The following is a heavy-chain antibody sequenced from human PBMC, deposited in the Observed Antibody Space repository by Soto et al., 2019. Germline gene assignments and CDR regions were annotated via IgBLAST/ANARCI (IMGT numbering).Heavy chain of an antibody. Sequence: EVQLLESGGGLVQPGGSLRLSCAASGFTFTNYAMTWVRQAPGKGLEWVSISSGSGSGGSTNYADSVKGRFTISRDNSKNTLYLQMNSLRVEDTAVYYCAKDLDDYRNYVCDYWGQGNLVTFSS. V-gene: IGHV3-23*01. CDR2: SSGSGSGGST. J-gene: IGHJ4*02. CDR1: GFTFTNYA. CDR3: AKDLDDYRNYVCDY. D-gene: IGHD4-4*01.